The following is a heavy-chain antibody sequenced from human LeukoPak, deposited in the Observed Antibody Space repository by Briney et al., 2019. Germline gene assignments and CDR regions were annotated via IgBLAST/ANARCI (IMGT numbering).Heavy chain of an antibody. D-gene: IGHD2-2*01. CDR3: AKDRSYCSSPSCYVGNFHY. J-gene: IGHJ4*02. V-gene: IGHV3-23*01. CDR1: GFTFSSYA. Sequence: GGSLRLSCAASGFTFSSYAMSWVRQAPGKGLEWVSAISGSGGSTYYADSVKGRFTISRDNSKNTLYLQMNSLRAEDTAVYYCAKDRSYCSSPSCYVGNFHYWGQGTLVTVSS. CDR2: ISGSGGST.